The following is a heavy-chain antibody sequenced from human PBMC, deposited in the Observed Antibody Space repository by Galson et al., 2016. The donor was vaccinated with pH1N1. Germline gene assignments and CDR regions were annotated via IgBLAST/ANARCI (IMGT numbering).Heavy chain of an antibody. CDR3: ARARNYYGNEAFDI. CDR1: GVIFNSYA. V-gene: IGHV1-69*06. CDR2: IIAIFNTP. Sequence: CKASGVIFNSYAINWVRQAPGQGLEWMGGIIAIFNTPNYAQDFQGRVTITADKPTTTVYLELSGLTSEDTAVYYCARARNYYGNEAFDIWGQGTMVIVSS. J-gene: IGHJ3*02. D-gene: IGHD3-22*01.